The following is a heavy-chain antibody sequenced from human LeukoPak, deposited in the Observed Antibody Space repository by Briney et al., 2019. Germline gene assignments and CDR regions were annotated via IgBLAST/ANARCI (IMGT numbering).Heavy chain of an antibody. V-gene: IGHV4-34*01. CDR3: ARDLWVGYCSGGSCYGHSWFDP. D-gene: IGHD2-15*01. CDR1: GGSFSGYY. J-gene: IGHJ5*02. Sequence: SETLSLTCAVYGGSFSGYYWSWIRQPPGKGLEWIGEINHSGSTNYNPSLKSRVTISVDTSKNQFSLKLSSVTAADTAVYYCARDLWVGYCSGGSCYGHSWFDPWGQGTLVTVSS. CDR2: INHSGST.